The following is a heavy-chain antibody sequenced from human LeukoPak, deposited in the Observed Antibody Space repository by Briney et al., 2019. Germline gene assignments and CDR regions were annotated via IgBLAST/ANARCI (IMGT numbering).Heavy chain of an antibody. CDR3: ARVSTGFYYDSSGYVGY. CDR2: INAYNGNT. V-gene: IGHV1-18*01. J-gene: IGHJ4*02. CDR1: GYTFTSYG. Sequence: EASVKVSCKASGYTFTSYGISWVRQAPGQGLDWMGWINAYNGNTNYAQKLQGRVTMTTDTSTSTAYMELRSLRSDDTAVYYCARVSTGFYYDSSGYVGYWGQGTLVTVSS. D-gene: IGHD3-22*01.